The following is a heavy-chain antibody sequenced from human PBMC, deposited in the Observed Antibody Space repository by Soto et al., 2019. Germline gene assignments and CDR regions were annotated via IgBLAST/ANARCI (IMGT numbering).Heavy chain of an antibody. CDR3: ARVSGYCSGGSCHEYFQH. CDR1: SGSISSSNW. Sequence: SETLALTCAVSSGSISSSNWWSWVRQPPGKGLEWIGEIYHSGSTNYNPSLKSRVTISVDKSKNQFSLKLSSVTAADTAVYYSARVSGYCSGGSCHEYFQHWGQGTLVTVPQ. V-gene: IGHV4-4*02. D-gene: IGHD2-15*01. J-gene: IGHJ1*01. CDR2: IYHSGST.